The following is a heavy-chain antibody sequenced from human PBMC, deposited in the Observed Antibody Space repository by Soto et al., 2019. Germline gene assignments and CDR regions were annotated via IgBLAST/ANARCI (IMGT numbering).Heavy chain of an antibody. Sequence: GGSLRLSCAASGFTFSSYGMHWVRQAPGKGLEWVAVIWYDGSNKYYADSVKGRFTISRDNFKNTLYLQMNSLRAEDTAVYYCAREESYNWNDAMDVWGKGTTVTVSS. CDR3: AREESYNWNDAMDV. D-gene: IGHD1-1*01. J-gene: IGHJ6*03. V-gene: IGHV3-33*01. CDR2: IWYDGSNK. CDR1: GFTFSSYG.